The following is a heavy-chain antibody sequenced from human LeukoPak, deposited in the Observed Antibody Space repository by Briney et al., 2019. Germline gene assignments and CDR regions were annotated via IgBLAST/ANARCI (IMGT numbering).Heavy chain of an antibody. CDR1: GGSITTYY. CDR3: ARGQGRFDYDSSGYYITDLDY. J-gene: IGHJ4*02. CDR2: TYYSGST. D-gene: IGHD3-22*01. Sequence: SETLSLTCTISGGSITTYYWNWIRQPPGKGLEWIGCTYYSGSTNYNPSLKSRVIISVDTSKNQFSLKLSSVTAADTALYYCARGQGRFDYDSSGYYITDLDYWGQGTLVTVSS. V-gene: IGHV4-59*01.